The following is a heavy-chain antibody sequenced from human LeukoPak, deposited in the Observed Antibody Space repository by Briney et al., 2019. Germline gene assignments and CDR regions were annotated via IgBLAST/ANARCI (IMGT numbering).Heavy chain of an antibody. V-gene: IGHV4-59*08. CDR1: GGSIRNDY. D-gene: IGHD3-16*01. Sequence: SETLSLTCVVSGGSIRNDYWSWIRQPPGKGLEWIAYINYSGSTNYNPSLESRVTISVDTSKNLFSLKFTSVTAADTAVYYCARHRPGERRFDPWGQGTLVTVSP. J-gene: IGHJ5*02. CDR2: INYSGST. CDR3: ARHRPGERRFDP.